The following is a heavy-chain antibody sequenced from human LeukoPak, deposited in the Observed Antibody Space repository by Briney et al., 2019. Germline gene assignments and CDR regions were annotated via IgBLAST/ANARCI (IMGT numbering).Heavy chain of an antibody. CDR1: GFTFSSYA. CDR2: ISGSGEST. D-gene: IGHD3-10*01. V-gene: IGHV3-23*01. J-gene: IGHJ6*02. Sequence: PGGSLRLSCAASGFTFSSYAMIWARQAPGKGLEWVSAISGSGESTYYADSVRGRFTISRDNSKNTQYLQMNSLRAEDTAVYYCAKDLLYYYGSGSPVRGMDVWGQGTTVTVSS. CDR3: AKDLLYYYGSGSPVRGMDV.